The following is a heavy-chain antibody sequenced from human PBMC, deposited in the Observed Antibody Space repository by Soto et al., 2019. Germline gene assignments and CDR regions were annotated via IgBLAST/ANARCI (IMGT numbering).Heavy chain of an antibody. D-gene: IGHD3-10*01. CDR1: GFTFSLSG. J-gene: IGHJ4*02. CDR3: AKSGRWGDPNYFDS. CDR2: ISFSSKDI. Sequence: EIQLMESGGGLVKPGGSLRLSCTASGFTFSLSGMSWVRQAPGKGLEWVAAISFSSKDIFYSDSLKGRFTISRDNAKNSLYLQMTSLRVEDSAVYHCAKSGRWGDPNYFDSWGQGTLVTVSS. V-gene: IGHV3-21*01.